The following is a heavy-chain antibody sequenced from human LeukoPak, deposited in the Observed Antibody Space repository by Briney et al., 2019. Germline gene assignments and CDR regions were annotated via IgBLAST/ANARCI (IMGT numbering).Heavy chain of an antibody. CDR3: ARTETSADGYYFDY. V-gene: IGHV4-59*01. CDR1: GGSISSYY. J-gene: IGHJ4*02. Sequence: PSETLSLTCTVSGGSISSYYWNWIRQPPGKGLEWIGYISYSGSTNYNPSLKSRVTILVDMSKNQFSLKLSSVTAADTAMYYCARTETSADGYYFDYWGQGTLVTVSS. D-gene: IGHD1-7*01. CDR2: ISYSGST.